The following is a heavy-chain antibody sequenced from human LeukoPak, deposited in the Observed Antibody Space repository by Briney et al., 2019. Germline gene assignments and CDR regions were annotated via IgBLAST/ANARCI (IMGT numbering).Heavy chain of an antibody. J-gene: IGHJ4*02. CDR2: ISYDGSNK. CDR1: GFTFSSYA. CDR3: ARGHVPGSDRHWDF. V-gene: IGHV3-30-3*01. D-gene: IGHD3-10*01. Sequence: GGSLRLSCAASGFTFSSYAMHWVRQAPGKGLEWVAVISYDGSNKYYADSVKGRFTISRDNSKNTLYLQMNSLRAEDTAVYYCARGHVPGSDRHWDFWGQGSLVTVSS.